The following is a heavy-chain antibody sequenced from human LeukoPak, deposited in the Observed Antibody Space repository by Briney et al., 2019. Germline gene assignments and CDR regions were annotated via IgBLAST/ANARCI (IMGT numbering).Heavy chain of an antibody. J-gene: IGHJ5*02. V-gene: IGHV3-23*01. CDR3: AKGKKWFDT. CDR2: ISGSGGST. Sequence: GGSLRLSCEASGFTFSHYAMSWVRQAPGKGPEWVSGISGSGGSTYYSDYVKGRFTISRDNSKNALYLQVDSLRVEDTAIYYCAKGKKWFDTWGQGTLATVSS. CDR1: GFTFSHYA.